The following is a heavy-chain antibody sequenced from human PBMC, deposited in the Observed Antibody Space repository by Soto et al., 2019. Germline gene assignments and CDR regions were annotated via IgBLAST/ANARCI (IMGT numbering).Heavy chain of an antibody. CDR1: GGSFSGYY. Sequence: SETLSLTCAVYGGSFSGYYWTWIRLPPGKGLEWIGEINHSGSTNYNPSLKSRVTISVDTSKNQFSLKLSSVTAADTAVYYCARGGGDDYGDYVSYYGMDVWGQGTTVTVSS. CDR2: INHSGST. D-gene: IGHD4-17*01. V-gene: IGHV4-34*01. CDR3: ARGGGDDYGDYVSYYGMDV. J-gene: IGHJ6*02.